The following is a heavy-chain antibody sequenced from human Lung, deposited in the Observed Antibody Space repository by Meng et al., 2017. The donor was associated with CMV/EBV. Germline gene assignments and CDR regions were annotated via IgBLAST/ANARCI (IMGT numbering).Heavy chain of an antibody. CDR3: GRGSHYFDY. CDR1: GGSFNAHY. Sequence: LSLTCADSGGSFNAHYWSWIRKPPGKGLEWIGEINHRENFNYNPSLKSRVTISVDTSKNQFSLKLTSVTAADTAVYYCGRGSHYFDYWGQGTLVTVSS. J-gene: IGHJ4*02. CDR2: INHRENF. V-gene: IGHV4-34*01.